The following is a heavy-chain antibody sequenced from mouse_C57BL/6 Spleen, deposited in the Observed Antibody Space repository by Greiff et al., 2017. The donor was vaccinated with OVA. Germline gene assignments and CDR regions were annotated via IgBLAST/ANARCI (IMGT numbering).Heavy chain of an antibody. D-gene: IGHD1-1*01. J-gene: IGHJ2*01. V-gene: IGHV1-52*01. CDR1: GYTFTSYW. Sequence: VQLQQSGAELVRPGSSVKLSCKASGYTFTSYWMHWVKQRPIQGLEWIGNIDPSDSETHYNQKFKDKATLTVDKSSSTAYMQLSSLTSEDSAVYYCARLDYYGSSYDFDYWGQGTTLTVSS. CDR2: IDPSDSET. CDR3: ARLDYYGSSYDFDY.